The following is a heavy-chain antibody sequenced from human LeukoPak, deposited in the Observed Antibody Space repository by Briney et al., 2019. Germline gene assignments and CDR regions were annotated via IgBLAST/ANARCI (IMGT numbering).Heavy chain of an antibody. V-gene: IGHV4-31*03. CDR1: GGSISSGGYY. CDR3: ARVSSSTSRWGMDV. CDR2: IYYSGST. D-gene: IGHD2-2*01. J-gene: IGHJ6*02. Sequence: SQTLSLTCTVSGGSISSGGYYWSWIRQHPGKGLEWIGYIYYSGSTYYNPSLKSRVTISVDTSKNQFSLKLSSVTAADTAVYYCARVSSSTSRWGMDVWGQGTRSPSP.